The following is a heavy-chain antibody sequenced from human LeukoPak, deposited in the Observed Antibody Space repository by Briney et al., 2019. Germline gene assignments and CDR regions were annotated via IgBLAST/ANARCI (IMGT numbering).Heavy chain of an antibody. D-gene: IGHD5-18*01. CDR2: IYYSGST. CDR1: GGSISSYY. Sequence: PSETLSLTCTVSGGSISSYYWSWIRQPPGKGLEWIGYIYYSGSTNYNPSLKSRVTISVDTSKNQFSLKLSSVTAADTAVYYCARGLDTAMVGDWFDPWGQGTLVTVSS. V-gene: IGHV4-59*01. J-gene: IGHJ5*02. CDR3: ARGLDTAMVGDWFDP.